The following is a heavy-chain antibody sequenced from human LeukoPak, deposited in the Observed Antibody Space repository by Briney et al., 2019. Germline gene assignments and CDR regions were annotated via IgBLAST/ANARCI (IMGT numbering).Heavy chain of an antibody. CDR2: INPNSGGT. CDR3: ARPDGSRSYNFDY. V-gene: IGHV1-2*04. J-gene: IGHJ4*02. CDR1: GYAFTGYY. Sequence: GASVKVSCKASGYAFTGYYMHWVRQAPGQGLEWMGWINPNSGGTNYAQKFQGWVTMTRDTSISTAYMELSRLRSDDTAVYYCARPDGSRSYNFDYWGQGTLVTVSS. D-gene: IGHD3-10*01.